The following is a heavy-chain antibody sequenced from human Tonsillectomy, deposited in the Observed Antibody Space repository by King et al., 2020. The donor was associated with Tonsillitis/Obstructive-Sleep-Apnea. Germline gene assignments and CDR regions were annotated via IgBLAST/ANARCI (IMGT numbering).Heavy chain of an antibody. CDR1: GYTFTSYY. CDR2: INPSGGST. J-gene: IGHJ5*02. Sequence: VQLVESGAEVKKPGASVKVSCKASGYTFTSYYMHWVRQAPGQGLEWMGIINPSGGSTSYAQKFQGRVTMTRDTSTSTVYMELSSLRSEDTAVYYCARVVERPPTYNWFDPWGQGTLVTVS. CDR3: ARVVERPPTYNWFDP. D-gene: IGHD2-15*01. V-gene: IGHV1-46*01.